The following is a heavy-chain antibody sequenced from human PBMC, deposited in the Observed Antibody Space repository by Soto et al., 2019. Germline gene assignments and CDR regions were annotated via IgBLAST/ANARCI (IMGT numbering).Heavy chain of an antibody. CDR3: ARGIPFVVTTSFFDY. V-gene: IGHV4-61*01. CDR2: IYYSGST. Sequence: SETLSLTCTVSGGSVSSDSYYWSWIRQPPGKGLEWIGYIYYSGSTNYNPSLKSRVTISVDTSKNQFSLKLSSVTAADTAVYYCARGIPFVVTTSFFDYWGQGTLVTVSS. CDR1: GGSVSSDSYY. J-gene: IGHJ4*02. D-gene: IGHD2-21*02.